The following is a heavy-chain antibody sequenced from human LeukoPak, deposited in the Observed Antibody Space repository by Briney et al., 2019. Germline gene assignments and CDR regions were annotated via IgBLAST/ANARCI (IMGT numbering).Heavy chain of an antibody. CDR1: GGSLSSYY. Sequence: SETLSLTCTVSGGSLSSYYWSWIRQPPGKGLEWIGYIYYSGSTNYNPSLKSRVTISVDTSKNQFSLKLSSVTAADTAVYYCARWSGGYTDYFDYWGQGTLVTVSS. D-gene: IGHD3-3*01. CDR2: IYYSGST. J-gene: IGHJ4*02. CDR3: ARWSGGYTDYFDY. V-gene: IGHV4-59*01.